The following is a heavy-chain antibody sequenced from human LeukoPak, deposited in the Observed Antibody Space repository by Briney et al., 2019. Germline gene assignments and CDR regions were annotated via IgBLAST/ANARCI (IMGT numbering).Heavy chain of an antibody. D-gene: IGHD5-18*01. V-gene: IGHV3-21*01. Sequence: RGSLRLSCAASRFTFSSYSMNWVRQAPGKGLEWVSSISSSSSYIYYADSVKGRFTISRDNAKNSLYLQMNSLRAEDTAVYYCARDGGYSYGYPLDYWGQGTLVTVSS. CDR3: ARDGGYSYGYPLDY. J-gene: IGHJ4*02. CDR1: RFTFSSYS. CDR2: ISSSSSYI.